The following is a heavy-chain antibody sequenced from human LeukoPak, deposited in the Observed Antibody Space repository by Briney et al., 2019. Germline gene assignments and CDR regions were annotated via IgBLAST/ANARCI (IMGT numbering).Heavy chain of an antibody. CDR1: GGSMSSYY. Sequence: ASETLSLTCTVSGGSMSSYYWSCIRQPAGKRLEWIGRVYTSGSTNYNPSLKSRVTISVDTSEKRLSLKLSSVTAADTALYYCARLGESGSGSYPIDYWGQGTLVTVSS. V-gene: IGHV4-4*07. CDR2: VYTSGST. CDR3: ARLGESGSGSYPIDY. D-gene: IGHD3-10*01. J-gene: IGHJ4*02.